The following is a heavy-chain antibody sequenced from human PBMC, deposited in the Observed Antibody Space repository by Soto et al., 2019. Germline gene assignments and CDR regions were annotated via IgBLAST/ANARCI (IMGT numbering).Heavy chain of an antibody. D-gene: IGHD6-25*01. CDR3: ARDRRLQSPRLYYYYGMDV. Sequence: QVQLVQSGAEVKKPGSSVKVSCKASGGTFSSYAISWVRQAPGQGLEWMGGIIPIFGTANYAQKFQGRVTITADESTSTAYMEPSSLRSEDTAVYYCARDRRLQSPRLYYYYGMDVWGQGTTVTVSS. CDR1: GGTFSSYA. V-gene: IGHV1-69*01. J-gene: IGHJ6*02. CDR2: IIPIFGTA.